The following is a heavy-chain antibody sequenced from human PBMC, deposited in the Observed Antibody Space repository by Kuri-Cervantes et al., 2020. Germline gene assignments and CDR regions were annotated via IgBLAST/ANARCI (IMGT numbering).Heavy chain of an antibody. CDR1: GFTFSSYG. V-gene: IGHV3-30*18. CDR2: ISYDGSNK. D-gene: IGHD5-18*01. J-gene: IGHJ6*02. Sequence: GESLKISCAASGFTFSSYGMHWVRQAPGKGLEWVAVISYDGSNKYYADSVKGRFTISRDNSKNTLYLQMNSLRAEDTAVYYCAKDQRIQLWLGDYYYGMDVWGQGTTVTVSS. CDR3: AKDQRIQLWLGDYYYGMDV.